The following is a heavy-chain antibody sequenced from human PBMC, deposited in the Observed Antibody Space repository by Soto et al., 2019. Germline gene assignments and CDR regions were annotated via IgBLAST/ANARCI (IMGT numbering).Heavy chain of an antibody. CDR1: GGTFSSYA. CDR3: ARDWAMLYYDSRGYAAYNWFAP. Sequence: QVQLVKSGAEVKKPGSSVKFSCTASGGTFSSYAIIWVRQAPGQGLEWMGGIIPIFGTANYAQKFQGRVTITADESKRTAYMCLRSMRSEDTAVSYWARDWAMLYYDSRGYAAYNWFAPWGQGTLVTVSA. J-gene: IGHJ5*02. V-gene: IGHV1-69*01. D-gene: IGHD3-22*01. CDR2: IIPIFGTA.